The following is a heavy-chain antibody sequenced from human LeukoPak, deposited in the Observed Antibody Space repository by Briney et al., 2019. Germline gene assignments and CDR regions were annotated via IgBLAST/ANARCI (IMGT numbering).Heavy chain of an antibody. Sequence: GGSLRLSCAASGFRFNNYAMHWVRQPPGTGLEWVAVISMDGIQEYYADSVKGRFSISRDNSKNTLYLQMNSLRSEDTAVYYCAREVYSHALDALDLWGQGTMVTVSS. J-gene: IGHJ3*01. CDR2: ISMDGIQE. V-gene: IGHV3-30*04. CDR3: AREVYSHALDALDL. CDR1: GFRFNNYA. D-gene: IGHD5-18*01.